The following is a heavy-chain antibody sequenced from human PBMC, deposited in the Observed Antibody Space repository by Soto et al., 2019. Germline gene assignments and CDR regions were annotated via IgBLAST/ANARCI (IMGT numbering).Heavy chain of an antibody. D-gene: IGHD4-17*01. CDR1: GFTVSGYT. J-gene: IGHJ4*02. CDR2: ISGSGGAT. Sequence: EVQFLESGGGLVQPGGSLRLSCAASGFTVSGYTMTWVRQAPGKGLEWVSGISGSGGATYYADSVKGRFTISRDNSKNTVYMQMNRLRAEDTAVYYCARGFSTVTAVGGQGTLVTVSS. CDR3: ARGFSTVTAV. V-gene: IGHV3-23*01.